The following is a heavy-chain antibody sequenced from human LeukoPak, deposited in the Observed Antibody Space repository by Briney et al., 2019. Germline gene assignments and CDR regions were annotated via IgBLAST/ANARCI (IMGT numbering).Heavy chain of an antibody. V-gene: IGHV3-48*04. J-gene: IGHJ4*02. CDR2: ISSSSSTI. D-gene: IGHD4-17*01. CDR1: GFTFSSYS. Sequence: PGGSLRLSCAASGFTFSSYSMNWVRQAPGKGLEWVSYISSSSSTIYYADSVKGRFTISRDNAKNSLYLQMNSLRAEDTAVYYCARAGVYGDYYFDYWGQGTLVTVSS. CDR3: ARAGVYGDYYFDY.